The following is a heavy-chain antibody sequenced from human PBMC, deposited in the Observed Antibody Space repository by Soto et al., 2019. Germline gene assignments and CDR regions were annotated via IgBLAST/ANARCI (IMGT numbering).Heavy chain of an antibody. CDR1: GFTFSSYS. Sequence: EVQLVESGGGLVKPGGSLRLSCAASGFTFSSYSMSWVGQAPGKGLEWVSSISGTSTYIYYADPVGGRFTISRDNAKNSLSLQMHSLRAEDTAVYYCARGAPTGTLAYFDYWGHGTLVTVSS. CDR2: ISGTSTYI. CDR3: ARGAPTGTLAYFDY. V-gene: IGHV3-21*01. J-gene: IGHJ4*01. D-gene: IGHD1-1*01.